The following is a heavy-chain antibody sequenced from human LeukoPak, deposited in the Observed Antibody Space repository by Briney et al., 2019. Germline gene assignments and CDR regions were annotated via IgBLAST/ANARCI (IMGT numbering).Heavy chain of an antibody. V-gene: IGHV3-43D*04. CDR1: GFIFDDYA. D-gene: IGHD1-26*01. CDR3: AKWETVNGYFDL. CDR2: ISWNGAST. J-gene: IGHJ2*01. Sequence: PVGSLRLSCAASGFIFDDYAMHWVRQAPGKGLEWVSLISWNGASTFYADSVKGRFTISRDNSKNSLYLQMHSLRVEDTALYYCAKWETVNGYFDLWGRGTLVTVSS.